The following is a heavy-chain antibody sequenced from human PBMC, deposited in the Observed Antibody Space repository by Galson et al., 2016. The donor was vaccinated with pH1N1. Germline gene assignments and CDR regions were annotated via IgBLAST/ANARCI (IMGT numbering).Heavy chain of an antibody. V-gene: IGHV1-18*01. J-gene: IGHJ3*02. D-gene: IGHD5-18*01. CDR3: ARSGSRYGSDAFDM. CDR2: ISTYTGNA. CDR1: GYTFTTYG. Sequence: SVKVSCKASGYTFTTYGIDWVRQAPGQGLEWMGWISTYTGNAKYAQKFQGRLTLTTDPFTNIAYMDLGSLTSDDTAVYFCARSGSRYGSDAFDMWGQGTTVTVSS.